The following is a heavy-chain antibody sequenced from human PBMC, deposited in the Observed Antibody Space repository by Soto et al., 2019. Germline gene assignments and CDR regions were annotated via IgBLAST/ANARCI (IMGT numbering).Heavy chain of an antibody. V-gene: IGHV3-30-3*01. CDR3: AREIEFEAHGMDV. D-gene: IGHD2-21*01. CDR1: GFTFSSYA. J-gene: IGHJ6*02. Sequence: GGSLRLSCAASGFTFSSYAMHWVRQAPGKGLEWVAVISYDGSNKYYADSVKGRFTISRDNSKNTLYLQMNSLRAEDTAVYYCAREIEFEAHGMDVWGQGTTVTVSS. CDR2: ISYDGSNK.